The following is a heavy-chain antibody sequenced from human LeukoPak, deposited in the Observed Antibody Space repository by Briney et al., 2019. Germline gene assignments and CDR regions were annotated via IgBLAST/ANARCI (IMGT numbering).Heavy chain of an antibody. CDR1: GGSFSGYY. CDR3: ASSRHYDSSGYWMYYFDF. D-gene: IGHD3-22*01. CDR2: INHSGRT. J-gene: IGHJ4*02. Sequence: SETLSLTCAVCGGSFSGYYWSWIRQPPGKGLEWIAEINHSGRTNYNPSLKSRVTISIDTSKNQFSLKLSSVTAADTAVYYCASSRHYDSSGYWMYYFDFWGQGTLVTVSS. V-gene: IGHV4-34*01.